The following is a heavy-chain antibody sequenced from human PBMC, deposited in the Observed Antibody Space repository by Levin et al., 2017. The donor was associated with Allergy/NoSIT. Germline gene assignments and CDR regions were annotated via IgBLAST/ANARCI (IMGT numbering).Heavy chain of an antibody. J-gene: IGHJ4*02. V-gene: IGHV3-30*04. CDR3: ARGAWGVDLRGDFDY. CDR1: GFTFSSYA. Sequence: GGSLRLSCAASGFTFSSYAMHWVRQAPGKGLEWVAVISYDGSNKYYADSVKGRFTISRDNSKNTLYLQMNSLRAEDTAVYYCARGAWGVDLRGDFDYWGQGTLVTVSS. D-gene: IGHD3-16*01. CDR2: ISYDGSNK.